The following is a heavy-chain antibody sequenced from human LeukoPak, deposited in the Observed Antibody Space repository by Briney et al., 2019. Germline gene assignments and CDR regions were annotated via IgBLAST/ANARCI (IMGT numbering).Heavy chain of an antibody. CDR3: ARGADYGSGSLDV. Sequence: SETLSLTCTVSGGSISSYYWSWIRQPPGKGLEWIGHIYYSGSTNYNPPLKSRVTISVDTSKNQFSLKLSSVTAADTAVYYCARGADYGSGSLDVWGKGTTVTISS. CDR2: IYYSGST. J-gene: IGHJ6*04. CDR1: GGSISSYY. V-gene: IGHV4-59*01. D-gene: IGHD3-10*01.